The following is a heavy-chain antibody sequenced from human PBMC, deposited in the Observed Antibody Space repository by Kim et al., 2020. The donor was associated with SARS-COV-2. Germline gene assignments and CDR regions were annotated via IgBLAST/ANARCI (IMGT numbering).Heavy chain of an antibody. J-gene: IGHJ5*02. D-gene: IGHD6-19*01. CDR3: ARKKRGAGAVNVDWFDP. Sequence: SETLSLTCTVSGYSISSGYYWGWIRQPPGKGLEWIGSIYHSGSTYYNPSLKSRVTISVDTSKNQFSLKLSSVTAADTAVYYCARKKRGAGAVNVDWFDPWGQGTLVTVSS. V-gene: IGHV4-38-2*02. CDR2: IYHSGST. CDR1: GYSISSGYY.